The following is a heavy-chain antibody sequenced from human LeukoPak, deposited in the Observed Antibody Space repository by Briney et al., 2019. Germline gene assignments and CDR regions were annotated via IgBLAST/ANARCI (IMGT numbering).Heavy chain of an antibody. CDR1: GFTFSSYS. CDR3: ARDNQENGDSDFWSGFYY. CDR2: ISSSSSYI. D-gene: IGHD3-3*01. J-gene: IGHJ4*02. Sequence: PGGSLRLSCAASGFTFSSYSMNWVRQAPGKGLEWVPSISSSSSYIYYADSVKGRFTISRDNAKNTLYLQMNSLRAEDSAVYHCARDNQENGDSDFWSGFYYWGQGTLVTVSS. V-gene: IGHV3-21*01.